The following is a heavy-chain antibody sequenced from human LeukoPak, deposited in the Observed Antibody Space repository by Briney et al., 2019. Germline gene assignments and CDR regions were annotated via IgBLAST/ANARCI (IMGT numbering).Heavy chain of an antibody. V-gene: IGHV1-8*03. J-gene: IGHJ4*02. CDR2: MNPNSGNT. Sequence: ASVKVSCKASRYTFTSYDINWVRQATGQGLEWMGWMNPNSGNTGYAQKFQGGVTITRNTSISTAYMELSSLRSEDTAVYYCARSIPSYSSGWYPRNDYWGQGTLVTVSS. D-gene: IGHD6-19*01. CDR1: RYTFTSYD. CDR3: ARSIPSYSSGWYPRNDY.